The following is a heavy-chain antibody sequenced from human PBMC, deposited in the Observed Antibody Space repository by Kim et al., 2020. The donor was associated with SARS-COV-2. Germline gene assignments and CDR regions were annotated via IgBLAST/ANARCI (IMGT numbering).Heavy chain of an antibody. CDR3: ARVQGVDTAMGNPADAFDI. D-gene: IGHD5-18*01. V-gene: IGHV1-18*01. Sequence: ASVKVSCKASGYTFTSYGISWVRQAPGQGLEWMGWISAYNGNTNYAQKLQGRVTMTTDTSTSTAYMELRSLRSDDTAVNYCARVQGVDTAMGNPADAFDIWGQGTMVTVSS. J-gene: IGHJ3*02. CDR1: GYTFTSYG. CDR2: ISAYNGNT.